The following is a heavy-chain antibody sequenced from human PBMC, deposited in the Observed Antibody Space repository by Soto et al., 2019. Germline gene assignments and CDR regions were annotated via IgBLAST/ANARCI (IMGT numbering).Heavy chain of an antibody. CDR3: ARAPHPGAAPGTPGTF. Sequence: QEQLVQSGPEVKKPGASVKVSCTASGYTFTGHYIHWVRQAPGQGLEWVGWINPDSGSTNSAQRFNGWVTMTRDTPINTAYLEVKSLKSDDAAVYYCARAPHPGAAPGTPGTFWGPGTLVTAPS. CDR2: INPDSGST. D-gene: IGHD2-15*01. CDR1: GYTFTGHY. J-gene: IGHJ4*02. V-gene: IGHV1-2*04.